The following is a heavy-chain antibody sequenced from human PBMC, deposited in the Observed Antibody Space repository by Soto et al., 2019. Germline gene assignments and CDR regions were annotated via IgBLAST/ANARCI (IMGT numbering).Heavy chain of an antibody. CDR1: GCTFSSYA. Sequence: SVKVSCKASGCTFSSYAISWVRQAPGQGLEWMGGIIPIFGTANYAQKFQGRVTITADESTSTAYMELSSLRSEDTAAYYCASARYYYDSSGYYYRYFECWGQGTLVRVSS. D-gene: IGHD3-22*01. V-gene: IGHV1-69*13. J-gene: IGHJ4*02. CDR3: ASARYYYDSSGYYYRYFEC. CDR2: IIPIFGTA.